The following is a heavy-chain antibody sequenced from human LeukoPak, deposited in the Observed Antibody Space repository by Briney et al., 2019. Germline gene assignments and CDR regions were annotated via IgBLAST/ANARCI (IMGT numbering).Heavy chain of an antibody. CDR2: MSSTGTTI. V-gene: IGHV3-11*01. J-gene: IGHJ6*03. CDR3: ARLEQLHRGHFYYYMDV. Sequence: GGSLRLSCAASGFTFSDYYMTWIRQAPGKGLEWVSYMSSTGTTIYYADSVRGRLTISRDNAKNSLYLQMSSLRAEDTAVYYCARLEQLHRGHFYYYMDVWGKGTTVTVSS. CDR1: GFTFSDYY. D-gene: IGHD6-6*01.